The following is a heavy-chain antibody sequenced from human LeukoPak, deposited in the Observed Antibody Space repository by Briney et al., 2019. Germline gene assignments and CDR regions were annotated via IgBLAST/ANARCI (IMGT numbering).Heavy chain of an antibody. CDR3: ARGGLDTAMVTGYYYYGMDV. D-gene: IGHD5-18*01. V-gene: IGHV1-69*13. J-gene: IGHJ6*04. CDR2: IIPIFGTA. CDR1: GGTFIRYA. Sequence: ASVKVSRKASGGTFIRYAISWVRQAPGQGLEWVGGIIPIFGTANYAQKFQGRVTITADESTSTAYMELSSLRSEDTAVYYCARGGLDTAMVTGYYYYGMDVWGKGTTVTVSS.